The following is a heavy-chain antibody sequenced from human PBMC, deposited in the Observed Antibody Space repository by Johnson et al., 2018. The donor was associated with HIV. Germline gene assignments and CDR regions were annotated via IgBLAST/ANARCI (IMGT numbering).Heavy chain of an antibody. CDR2: ISGSGGRT. J-gene: IGHJ3*02. CDR1: GFTFSSFA. V-gene: IGHV3-23*04. Sequence: VQLVESGGGVVRPGRSLRLSCAASGFTFSSFAMHWVRQAPGKGLEWVSCISGSGGRTYYADSVKGRFTISRDNSKNTMFVQMNSLRAEDTAVYCCARGGWAFDIWGQGTMVTVSS. D-gene: IGHD2-15*01. CDR3: ARGGWAFDI.